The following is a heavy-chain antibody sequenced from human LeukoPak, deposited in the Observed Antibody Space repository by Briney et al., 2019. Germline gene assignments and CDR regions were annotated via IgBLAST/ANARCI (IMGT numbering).Heavy chain of an antibody. CDR2: ISYDGSNK. J-gene: IGHJ4*02. CDR1: GFTFSSYG. CDR3: AKDTTVTTGGSLRDY. Sequence: GGSLRLSCAASGFTFSSYGMHWVRQAPGKGLEGVAVISYDGSNKYYADSVKGRFTISRDNSKNTLYLQMNSLRAEDTAVYYCAKDTTVTTGGSLRDYWGQGTLVTVSS. V-gene: IGHV3-30*18. D-gene: IGHD4-17*01.